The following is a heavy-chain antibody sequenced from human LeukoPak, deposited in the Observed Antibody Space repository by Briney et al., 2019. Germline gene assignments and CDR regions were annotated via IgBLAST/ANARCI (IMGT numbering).Heavy chain of an antibody. V-gene: IGHV1-24*01. CDR3: TTEGHDY. CDR2: FEPEYGET. CDR1: GYTLTEVS. J-gene: IGHJ4*02. Sequence: ASVKVSCKLSGYTLTEVSVAWVRQAPGKGLEWMGGFEPEYGETVYTHKFQGRFTMTEHTSADTAYTQLSSLKSNHTALYYCTTEGHDYWGQGTLVTVSS.